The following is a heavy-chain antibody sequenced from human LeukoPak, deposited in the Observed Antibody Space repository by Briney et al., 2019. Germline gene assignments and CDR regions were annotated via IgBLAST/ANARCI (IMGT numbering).Heavy chain of an antibody. D-gene: IGHD1-20*01. CDR3: ARAYNWNDVVSKHKSGFDY. CDR1: GGSFSGYY. CDR2: INHSGST. V-gene: IGHV4-34*01. Sequence: NPSETLSLTCAVYGGSFSGYYWSWIRQPPGKGLEWIGEINHSGSTNYNPSLKSRVTMSVDTFKNQFSLKLSSVTAADTAVYYCARAYNWNDVVSKHKSGFDYWGQGTLVTVSS. J-gene: IGHJ4*02.